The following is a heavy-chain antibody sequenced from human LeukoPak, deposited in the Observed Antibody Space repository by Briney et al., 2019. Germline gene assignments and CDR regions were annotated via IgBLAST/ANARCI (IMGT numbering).Heavy chain of an antibody. D-gene: IGHD3-10*01. CDR2: INHIGST. CDR1: GGSFSGYY. J-gene: IGHJ6*03. V-gene: IGHV4-34*01. CDR3: ARGPYYYGSGSYYNQWGYYYYMDV. Sequence: SETLSLTCAVYGGSFSGYYWSWIRQPPGKGLEWIGEINHIGSTKYNPSLKSRVTISVDTSKDQFSLKLSSVTAADTAVYYCARGPYYYGSGSYYNQWGYYYYMDVWGKGTTVTVSS.